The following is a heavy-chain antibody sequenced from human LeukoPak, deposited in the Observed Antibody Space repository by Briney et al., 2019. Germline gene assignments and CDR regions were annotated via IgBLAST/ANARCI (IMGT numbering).Heavy chain of an antibody. J-gene: IGHJ4*02. D-gene: IGHD4-17*01. CDR1: GGSFSGYY. Sequence: QSSETLSLTCAVYGGSFSGYYWSWIRQPPGKGLEWIGYIYYSGSTNYNPSLKSRVTISVDTSKNQFSLKLSSVTAADTAVYYCARGSTGGYGDYLKGVIYFDYWGQGTLVTVSS. V-gene: IGHV4-59*01. CDR3: ARGSTGGYGDYLKGVIYFDY. CDR2: IYYSGST.